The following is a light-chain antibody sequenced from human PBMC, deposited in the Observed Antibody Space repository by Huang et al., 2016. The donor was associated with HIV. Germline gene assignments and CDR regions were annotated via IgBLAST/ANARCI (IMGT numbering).Light chain of an antibody. J-gene: IGKJ5*01. CDR3: QQYGSSLIT. V-gene: IGKV3-20*01. CDR1: QSVSSSY. CDR2: GAS. Sequence: EIVLTQSPGTLSLSPGERATLSCRASQSVSSSYLAWYQPKPGQAPRPLIYGASSRATGVPDRFSGSGSGTDFTLTISRLEPEDFAVYYCQQYGSSLITFGQGTRLEIK.